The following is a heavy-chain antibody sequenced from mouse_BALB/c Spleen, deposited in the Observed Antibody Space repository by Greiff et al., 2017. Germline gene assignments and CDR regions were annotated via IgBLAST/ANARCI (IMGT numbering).Heavy chain of an antibody. CDR2: ISSGGSYT. CDR3: ARGERNYGSSPFAY. Sequence: EVQLVESGGGLVKPGGSLKLSCAASGFTFSSYAMSWVRQTPEKRLEWVATISSGGSYTYYPDSVKGRFTISRDNAKNTLYLQMSSLRSEDTAMYYCARGERNYGSSPFAYWGQGTLVTVSA. V-gene: IGHV5-9-3*01. CDR1: GFTFSSYA. J-gene: IGHJ3*01. D-gene: IGHD1-1*01.